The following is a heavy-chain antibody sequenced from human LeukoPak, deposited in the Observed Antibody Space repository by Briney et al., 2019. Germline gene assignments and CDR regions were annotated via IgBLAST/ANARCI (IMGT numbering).Heavy chain of an antibody. D-gene: IGHD3-22*01. Sequence: GASVKVSCKVSGYTLTELSMHWVRQAPGKGLEWMGGFDPEDGETIYAQKFQGRVTMTENTSTDTAYMELSSLRSEDTAVYYCATDGTYYYDSSGSPSPVDIWGQGTMVTVSS. CDR3: ATDGTYYYDSSGSPSPVDI. CDR1: GYTLTELS. V-gene: IGHV1-24*01. J-gene: IGHJ3*02. CDR2: FDPEDGET.